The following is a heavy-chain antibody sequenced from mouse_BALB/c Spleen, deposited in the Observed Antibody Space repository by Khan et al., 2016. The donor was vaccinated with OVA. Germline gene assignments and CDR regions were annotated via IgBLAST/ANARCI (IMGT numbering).Heavy chain of an antibody. CDR3: ARGFYGDPFAY. J-gene: IGHJ3*01. V-gene: IGHV5-4*02. Sequence: ELVESGGGLVKPGGSLKLSCAASGFTFSDYYMYWVRQTPEKRLEWVATISDGGSYTYYPDSVKGRFTISRDDAKNNLYLQMNSLKSEDTAMYNCARGFYGDPFAYWGQGTLVTVSA. CDR2: ISDGGSYT. CDR1: GFTFSDYY. D-gene: IGHD2-13*01.